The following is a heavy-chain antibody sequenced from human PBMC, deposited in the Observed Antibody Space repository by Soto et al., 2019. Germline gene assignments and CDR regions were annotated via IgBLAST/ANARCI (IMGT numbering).Heavy chain of an antibody. CDR1: GFTFSSYA. D-gene: IGHD1-7*01. V-gene: IGHV3-23*01. J-gene: IGHJ6*03. Sequence: EVQLLESGGGLVQPGGSLRLSCAASGFTFSSYAMSWVRQAPGKGLEWVSAISGSGGSTYYADSVKGRFTISRDNSNNTLYLEMNSLSAEDTAVYYCAKMRGNYVYYYYYMDVWGKGTTVTVSS. CDR3: AKMRGNYVYYYYYMDV. CDR2: ISGSGGST.